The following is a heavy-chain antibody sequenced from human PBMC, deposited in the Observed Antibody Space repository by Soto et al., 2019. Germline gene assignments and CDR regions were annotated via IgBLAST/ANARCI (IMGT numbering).Heavy chain of an antibody. CDR2: IYYSGST. CDR3: ARSHYDYIWGTHFDY. V-gene: IGHV4-31*03. Sequence: SETLSLTCTVSGGSISSGGYYWSWIRQHPGKGLEWIGYIYYSGSTYYNPSLKSRVTISVDTSKNQFSLKLSSVTAADTAVYYCARSHYDYIWGTHFDYWGQGTLVTAPQ. CDR1: GGSISSGGYY. J-gene: IGHJ4*02. D-gene: IGHD3-16*01.